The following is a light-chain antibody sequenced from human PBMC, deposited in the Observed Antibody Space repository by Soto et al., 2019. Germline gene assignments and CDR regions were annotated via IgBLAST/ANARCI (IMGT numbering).Light chain of an antibody. J-gene: IGKJ1*01. CDR2: DAS. CDR3: QQYGSSPYWT. CDR1: QSISSRY. V-gene: IGKV3-20*01. Sequence: EIVLTQSPGTLSLSPGERATLSCRASQSISSRYLAWYQQKPGQTPRLLIYDASSRATGIPDRFSGSGSGTDFTLTISRLEPEDFAVYYCQQYGSSPYWTFGQGTKVEIK.